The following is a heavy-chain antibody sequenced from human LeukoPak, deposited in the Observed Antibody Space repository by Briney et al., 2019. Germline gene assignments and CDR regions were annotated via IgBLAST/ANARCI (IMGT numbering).Heavy chain of an antibody. CDR2: INPNSGGT. V-gene: IGHV1-2*02. J-gene: IGHJ6*02. CDR1: GYTFTGYY. CDR3: ARKMVRGVIWPYYYGMDA. D-gene: IGHD3-10*01. Sequence: ASVKVSCKASGYTFTGYYMHWVRQAPGQGLEWMGWINPNSGGTNYAQKFQGRVTMTRDTSISTAYMVLSRLRSDDTAVYYCARKMVRGVIWPYYYGMDAWGQGTTVTVSS.